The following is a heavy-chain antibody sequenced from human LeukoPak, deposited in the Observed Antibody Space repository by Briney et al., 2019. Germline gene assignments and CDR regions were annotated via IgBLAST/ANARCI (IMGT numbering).Heavy chain of an antibody. V-gene: IGHV1-3*01. CDR3: ARDPRYCSGDSCQSLDY. CDR2: INAGTGST. Sequence: GASVKVSCKTSGYTFTTNAMHWVRQAPGQRLEWMGWINAGTGSTRYSQKFQGRVTISKDTSASTVYMELSSLRSEDTAVYYCARDPRYCSGDSCQSLDYWGQGTLVTVSS. J-gene: IGHJ4*02. CDR1: GYTFTTNA. D-gene: IGHD2-15*01.